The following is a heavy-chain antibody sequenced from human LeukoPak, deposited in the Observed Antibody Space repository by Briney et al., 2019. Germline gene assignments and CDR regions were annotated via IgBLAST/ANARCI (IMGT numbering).Heavy chain of an antibody. CDR3: ARDRTGNNWFDP. CDR2: IHYTGTT. J-gene: IGHJ5*02. CDR1: GGSIRSSTYY. Sequence: SETLSLTCTVSGGSIRSSTYYWAWIRQPPGKGLEWIGTIHYTGTTYYNPSLKSRVTISVDTSKNQFSLKLSSVTAADTAVYYCARDRTGNNWFDPWGQGTLVTVSS. V-gene: IGHV4-39*07. D-gene: IGHD1-1*01.